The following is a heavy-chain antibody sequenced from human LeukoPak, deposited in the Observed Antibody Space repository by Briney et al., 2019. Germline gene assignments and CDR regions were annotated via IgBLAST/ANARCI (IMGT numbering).Heavy chain of an antibody. CDR3: ARGYLELLV. D-gene: IGHD1-7*01. CDR1: GGSFSGYY. J-gene: IGHJ4*02. CDR2: INHSGST. Sequence: PSETLSLTCAVYGGSFSGYYWSWIRQPPGKGLEWIGEINHSGSTNYNPSLKSRVTISVDTSKNQFSLKLSSVTAADTAVYYCARGYLELLVWGQGTLVTVSS. V-gene: IGHV4-34*01.